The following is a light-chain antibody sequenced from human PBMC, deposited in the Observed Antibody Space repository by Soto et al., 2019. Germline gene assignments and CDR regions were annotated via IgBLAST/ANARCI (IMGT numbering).Light chain of an antibody. J-gene: IGKJ3*01. V-gene: IGKV1-5*03. CDR1: QSISSW. CDR3: QQYGSSTGFT. Sequence: DIQMTQSPSTLSASVGDRFTITCRSSQSISSWLAWYQQKPGKAPKLLIYKASSLESGVPSRFSGSGSGTEFTLTISSLQPDDFAVYYCQQYGSSTGFTFGPGTKVDI. CDR2: KAS.